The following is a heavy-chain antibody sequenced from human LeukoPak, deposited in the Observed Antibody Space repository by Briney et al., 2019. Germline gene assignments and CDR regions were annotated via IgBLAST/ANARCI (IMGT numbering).Heavy chain of an antibody. Sequence: GGSLRLSCAASGFTFSSYSMNWVRQAPGKGLEWVSSISSSSSYIYYADSVKGRFTISRDNAKNSLYLQMNSLRAEDTAVYYRARVGEIGDAFDIWGQGTMVTVSS. CDR1: GFTFSSYS. J-gene: IGHJ3*02. CDR3: ARVGEIGDAFDI. V-gene: IGHV3-21*01. CDR2: ISSSSSYI. D-gene: IGHD3-10*01.